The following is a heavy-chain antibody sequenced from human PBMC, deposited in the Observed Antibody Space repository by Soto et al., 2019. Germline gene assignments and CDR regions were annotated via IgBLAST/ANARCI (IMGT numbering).Heavy chain of an antibody. CDR2: IIPIFGTA. V-gene: IGHV1-69*13. CDR1: GGTFSSYA. J-gene: IGHJ4*02. Sequence: ASVKVSCKASGGTFSSYAISWVRQAPGQGLEWMGGIIPIFGTANYAQKFQGRVTITADESTSTAYMELSSLRSEDTAVYYCARVCSGGSCYAQYDYWGQGTLVTVSS. D-gene: IGHD2-15*01. CDR3: ARVCSGGSCYAQYDY.